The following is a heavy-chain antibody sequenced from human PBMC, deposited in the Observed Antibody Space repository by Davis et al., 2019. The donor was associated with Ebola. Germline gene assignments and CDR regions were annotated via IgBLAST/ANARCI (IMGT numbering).Heavy chain of an antibody. J-gene: IGHJ5*02. D-gene: IGHD3-3*01. V-gene: IGHV4-39*01. CDR1: GGSISSGGYY. CDR2: IYYSGST. CDR3: ARLGFWSGYYTRHWFDP. Sequence: MPSETLSLTCTVSGGSISSGGYYWSWIRQHPGKGLEWIGYIYYSGSTYYNPSLKSRVTISVDTSNNQFSLKLSSVTAADTAVYYCARLGFWSGYYTRHWFDPWGQGTLVTVSS.